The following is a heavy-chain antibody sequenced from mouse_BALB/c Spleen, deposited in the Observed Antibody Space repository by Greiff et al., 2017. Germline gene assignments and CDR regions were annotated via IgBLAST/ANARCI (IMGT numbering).Heavy chain of an antibody. V-gene: IGHV5-4*02. Sequence: EVHLVESGGGLVKPGGSLKLSCAASGFTFSDYYMYWVRQTPEKRLEWVATISDGGSYTYYPDSVKGRFTISRDNAKNNLYLQMSSLKSEDTAMYYCARDQNYGNYDAMDYWGEGTSVTVSS. CDR3: ARDQNYGNYDAMDY. D-gene: IGHD2-1*01. CDR1: GFTFSDYY. CDR2: ISDGGSYT. J-gene: IGHJ4*01.